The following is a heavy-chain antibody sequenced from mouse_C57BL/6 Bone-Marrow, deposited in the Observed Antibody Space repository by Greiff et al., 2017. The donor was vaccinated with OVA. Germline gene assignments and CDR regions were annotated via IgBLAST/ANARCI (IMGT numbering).Heavy chain of an antibody. CDR1: GYTFTSYW. V-gene: IGHV1-7*01. D-gene: IGHD2-10*02. J-gene: IGHJ2*01. Sequence: QVQLKQSGAELAKPGASVKLSCKASGYTFTSYWMHWVKQRPGQGLEWIGYINPSSGYTKYNQKFKDKATLTADKSSSTAYMQLSSLTYADSAVYYCAREAYGSFYYFDYWGQGTTLTVSS. CDR2: INPSSGYT. CDR3: AREAYGSFYYFDY.